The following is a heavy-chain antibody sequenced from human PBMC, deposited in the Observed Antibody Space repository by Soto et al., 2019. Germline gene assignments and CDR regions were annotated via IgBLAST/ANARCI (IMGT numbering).Heavy chain of an antibody. V-gene: IGHV3-49*03. D-gene: IGHD3-3*01. CDR3: TRDDFWSGYSQDDY. CDR1: GFTFGDYA. Sequence: GGSLRLSCTASGFTFGDYAMSWFRQAPGKGLEWVGFIRSKAYGGTTEYAASVKGRFTISRDDSKSIAYLQMNSLKTEDTAVYYCTRDDFWSGYSQDDYWGQGTLVTVSS. CDR2: IRSKAYGGTT. J-gene: IGHJ4*02.